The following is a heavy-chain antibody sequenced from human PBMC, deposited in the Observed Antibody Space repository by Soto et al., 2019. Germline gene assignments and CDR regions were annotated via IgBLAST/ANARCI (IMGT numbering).Heavy chain of an antibody. D-gene: IGHD6-13*01. V-gene: IGHV3-48*02. J-gene: IGHJ4*02. CDR1: GFTFNVYT. Sequence: GGSLRLSCAASGFTFNVYTMNWVRQAPGKGLEWVSSITNNGGTVYYADSVKGRFTISRDNAKNSVYLQMNSLRDEDTTVYYCARERGGGYHDYWGQGTLVTVSS. CDR3: ARERGGGYHDY. CDR2: ITNNGGTV.